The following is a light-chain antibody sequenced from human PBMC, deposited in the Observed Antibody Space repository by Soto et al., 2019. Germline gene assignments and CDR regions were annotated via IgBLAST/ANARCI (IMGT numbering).Light chain of an antibody. J-gene: IGKJ1*01. Sequence: EIVMTQSPAALSVSPGERVTLSCKASQTVNSNLAWYQQKPGQAPRILIYEASTRATGIPARFSGSGSGTDFTLTITSLQSEDFAVYFCQQYNNWPPWTFGQGTKVETK. CDR3: QQYNNWPPWT. V-gene: IGKV3-15*01. CDR1: QTVNSN. CDR2: EAS.